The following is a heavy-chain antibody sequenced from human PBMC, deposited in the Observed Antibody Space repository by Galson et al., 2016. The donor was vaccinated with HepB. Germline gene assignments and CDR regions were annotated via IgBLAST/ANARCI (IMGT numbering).Heavy chain of an antibody. D-gene: IGHD3-10*01. CDR3: ARGGRPRI. V-gene: IGHV4-34*01. Sequence: INHSGNTNYNPSLKSRVTISVDTSKNQFSLKLSSVTAADTAVYYCARGGRPRIWGQGTMVTVSS. CDR2: INHSGNT. J-gene: IGHJ3*02.